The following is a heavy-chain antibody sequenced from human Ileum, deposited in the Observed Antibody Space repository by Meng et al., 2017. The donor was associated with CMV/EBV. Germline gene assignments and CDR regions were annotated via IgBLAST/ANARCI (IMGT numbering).Heavy chain of an antibody. D-gene: IGHD1-26*01. CDR1: GFTCSKYA. V-gene: IGHV3-23*01. J-gene: IGHJ4*02. Sequence: GSLRLSCAGSGFTCSKYAMSWVRQAPGKGLEWVSSISGSGMTTYYADSVKGRFTISRDNSKNTLYLQMNSLRPEDTALYYCGKDMGYWGQGTLVTVSS. CDR3: GKDMGY. CDR2: ISGSGMTT.